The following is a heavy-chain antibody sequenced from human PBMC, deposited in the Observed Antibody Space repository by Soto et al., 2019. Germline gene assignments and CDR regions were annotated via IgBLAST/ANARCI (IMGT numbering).Heavy chain of an antibody. V-gene: IGHV4-34*01. CDR2: INHSGSA. J-gene: IGHJ5*02. CDR1: GGSFSGYY. Sequence: SETLSLTCAVYGGSFSGYYWSWIRQPPGKGLEWIGEINHSGSANYNPSLKSRVTISVDTSKNQFSLKLSSVTAADTAVYYCARARRWFDPWGQGTLVTVSS. CDR3: ARARRWFDP.